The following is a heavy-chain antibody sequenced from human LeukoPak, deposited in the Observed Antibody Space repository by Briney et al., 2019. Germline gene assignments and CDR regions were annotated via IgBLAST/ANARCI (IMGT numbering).Heavy chain of an antibody. D-gene: IGHD6-19*01. J-gene: IGHJ1*01. CDR2: IGRNGDST. CDR3: VKDREMGSGWAYFQH. Sequence: GGSLRLSCSASGFTFSTYAMHWVRQAPGKGLEYVSAIGRNGDSTYYADSVKGRFTISRDNSKNTLYLQMSSLRPEDTAVYYCVKDREMGSGWAYFQHWGQGTLVTVSS. CDR1: GFTFSTYA. V-gene: IGHV3-64D*06.